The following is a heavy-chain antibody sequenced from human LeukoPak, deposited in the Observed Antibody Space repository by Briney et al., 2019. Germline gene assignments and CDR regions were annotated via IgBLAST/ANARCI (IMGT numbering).Heavy chain of an antibody. J-gene: IGHJ6*03. CDR3: AKDFYGSGSTYYYYYMDV. D-gene: IGHD3-10*01. Sequence: GGSLRLSCAASGFTFSRYSMNWVRQAPGKGLEWVSYISSSSSTIYYADSVKGRFTISRDNSKNTLYLQMNSLRAEDTAVYYCAKDFYGSGSTYYYYYMDVWGKGTTVTISS. V-gene: IGHV3-48*01. CDR1: GFTFSRYS. CDR2: ISSSSSTI.